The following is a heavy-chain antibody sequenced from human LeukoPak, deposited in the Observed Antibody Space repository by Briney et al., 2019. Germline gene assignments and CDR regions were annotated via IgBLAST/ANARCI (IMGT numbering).Heavy chain of an antibody. CDR3: ARDPGYYYDTPDAFDI. CDR1: AFIFSGHW. D-gene: IGHD3-22*01. Sequence: GGSLRLSCEGSAFIFSGHWMNWVRQAPGKGLEWVSYISSSSSTIYYADSVKGRFTISRDNAKNSLYLQMNSLRDEDTAVYYCARDPGYYYDTPDAFDIWGQGTMVTVSS. J-gene: IGHJ3*02. CDR2: ISSSSSTI. V-gene: IGHV3-48*02.